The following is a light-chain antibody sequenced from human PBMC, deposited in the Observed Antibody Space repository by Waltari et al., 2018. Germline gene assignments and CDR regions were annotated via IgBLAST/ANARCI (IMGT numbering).Light chain of an antibody. V-gene: IGKV3-11*01. J-gene: IGKJ2*01. CDR1: QSISTY. CDR2: DAS. Sequence: DIVLTQSPATLSLSPGERVTLPCRANQSISTYLAWYQQKPGQAPRLLIYDASKMATGTPARFSGSGSGTDFTLTISSLEPEDFAVYYCQQRTNWPPRYTFGQGTKLEIK. CDR3: QQRTNWPPRYT.